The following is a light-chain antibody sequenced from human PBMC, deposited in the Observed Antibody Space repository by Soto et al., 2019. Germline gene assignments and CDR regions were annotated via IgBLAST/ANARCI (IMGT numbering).Light chain of an antibody. CDR2: GAF. V-gene: IGKV3-15*01. Sequence: EIVMTQSSVTLSVSPGERATLSCRASQSVRSNLAWYQQKPGQAPNLLIYGAFTRATGIPARFSGTGSGTEFTLTISSLQSEDFALYYCQQYNDWPLTFGQGTKVDIK. J-gene: IGKJ1*01. CDR1: QSVRSN. CDR3: QQYNDWPLT.